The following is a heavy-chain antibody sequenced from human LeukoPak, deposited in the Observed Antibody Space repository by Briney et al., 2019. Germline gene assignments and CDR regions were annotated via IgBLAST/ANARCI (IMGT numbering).Heavy chain of an antibody. CDR3: ASLGYCSGGSCYF. V-gene: IGHV1-2*06. Sequence: ASVKVSCKASGYTFTGYYMHWVRQAPGQGLEWMGRINPNSGGTNYAQKFQGRVTMTRDTSISTAYMELSRLRSEDTAVYYCASLGYCSGGSCYFWGQGTLVTVSS. D-gene: IGHD2-15*01. J-gene: IGHJ4*02. CDR1: GYTFTGYY. CDR2: INPNSGGT.